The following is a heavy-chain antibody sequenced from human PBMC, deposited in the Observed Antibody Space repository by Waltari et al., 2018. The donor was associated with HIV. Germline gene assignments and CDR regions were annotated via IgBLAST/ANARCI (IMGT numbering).Heavy chain of an antibody. CDR2: ISGGGGTT. J-gene: IGHJ5*02. V-gene: IGHV3-23*01. CDR3: TKDQTGAADS. Sequence: EVQLLQSGGDLVQPGGSLRLSCAASGFTFRNYAMNWDRQAPGKGLEWVSSISGGGGTTYYAGSVKGRFTVSRDNSKNTLYLQMNSLRVEDTAMYYCTKDQTGAADSWGQGTQVTVPS. D-gene: IGHD1-1*01. CDR1: GFTFRNYA.